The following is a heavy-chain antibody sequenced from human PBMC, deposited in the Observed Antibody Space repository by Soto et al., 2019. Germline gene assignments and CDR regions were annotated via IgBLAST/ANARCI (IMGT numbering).Heavy chain of an antibody. V-gene: IGHV4-39*01. CDR2: IYYSGST. D-gene: IGHD3-16*02. J-gene: IGHJ4*02. CDR1: GGSISSSSYY. CDR3: ARLSAYIWGSYRSTYFDY. Sequence: PSETLSLTCTVSGGSISSSSYYWGWIRQPPGKGLEWIGSIYYSGSTYYNPSLKSRVTISVDTSKNQFSLKLSSVTAADTAVYYCARLSAYIWGSYRSTYFDYWGQGTLVTVSS.